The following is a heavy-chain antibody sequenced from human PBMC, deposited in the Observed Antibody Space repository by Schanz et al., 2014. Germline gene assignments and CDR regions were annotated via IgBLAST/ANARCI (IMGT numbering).Heavy chain of an antibody. CDR1: GFTFRDYY. D-gene: IGHD6-13*01. J-gene: IGHJ4*01. Sequence: VRLVESGGGLVQPGGSLRLSCAASGFTFRDYYMSWIRQAPGKGLEWVSDISSGSSYANYADSVKGRFTISRDNAKNSLYLQMNSLRAEDTAVYYCAREQIMAAAGLVDYWGHGTLVTVSS. CDR2: ISSGSSYA. V-gene: IGHV3-11*05. CDR3: AREQIMAAAGLVDY.